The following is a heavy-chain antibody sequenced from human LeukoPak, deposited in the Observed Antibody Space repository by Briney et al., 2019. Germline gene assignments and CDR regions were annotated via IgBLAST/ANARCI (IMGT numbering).Heavy chain of an antibody. D-gene: IGHD5-18*01. CDR2: ISSSGSTI. CDR3: ARGGIQLWSAFDY. Sequence: PGGSLRLSCAASGFTFSSYEMNWVRQAPGKGLEWVSYISSSGSTIYYADSVKGRFTISRDNAENSLYLQMNSLRAEDTAVYYCARGGIQLWSAFDYWGQGTLVTVSS. V-gene: IGHV3-48*03. J-gene: IGHJ4*02. CDR1: GFTFSSYE.